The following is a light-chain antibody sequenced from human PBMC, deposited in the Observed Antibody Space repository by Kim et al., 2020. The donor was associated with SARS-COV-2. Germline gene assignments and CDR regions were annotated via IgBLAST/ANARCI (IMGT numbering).Light chain of an antibody. V-gene: IGLV1-40*01. CDR3: QSYDNNLNAVL. J-gene: IGLJ2*01. Sequence: RVTISCTGSSSNIGADYDVHWYQQVPGAAPRLLIYGDSNRPSGVPGRFSASKSGSSASLAITGLQAEDEGDYFCQSYDNNLNAVLFGGGTQLTVL. CDR2: GDS. CDR1: SSNIGADYD.